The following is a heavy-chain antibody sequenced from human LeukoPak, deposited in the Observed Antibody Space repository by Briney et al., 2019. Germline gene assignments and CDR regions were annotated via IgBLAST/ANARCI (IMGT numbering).Heavy chain of an antibody. J-gene: IGHJ4*02. Sequence: PGESLKISCKGSGSRFTSYWIGWVRQMPGKGLEWIGIIYPGDSDTRYSPSFQGQVTISADKSISTAYLQWSSLKASDTAMYYCARLKREYSSGWYFDYWGQGNLVTVSS. V-gene: IGHV5-51*01. CDR2: IYPGDSDT. CDR1: GSRFTSYW. CDR3: ARLKREYSSGWYFDY. D-gene: IGHD6-19*01.